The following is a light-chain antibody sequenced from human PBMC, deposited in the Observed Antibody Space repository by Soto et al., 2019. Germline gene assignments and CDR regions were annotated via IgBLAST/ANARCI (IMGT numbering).Light chain of an antibody. J-gene: IGKJ4*01. Sequence: EIVLTQSPATLSLSPGERATLSCRASQSVSTYLAWYQQKPGQAHRLLIYDASNRATDIPARFSGSGSGTDFTLTISSPEPEEFAVYYCQQRSNWPLTFGGGTKVEIK. CDR2: DAS. CDR3: QQRSNWPLT. CDR1: QSVSTY. V-gene: IGKV3-11*01.